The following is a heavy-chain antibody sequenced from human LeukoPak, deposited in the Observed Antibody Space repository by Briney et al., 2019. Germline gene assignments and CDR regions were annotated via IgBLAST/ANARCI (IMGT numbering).Heavy chain of an antibody. J-gene: IGHJ4*02. CDR1: GFTFSSYG. D-gene: IGHD4-11*01. V-gene: IGHV3-30*03. Sequence: GGSLRLSCAASGFTFSSYGMHWVRQAPGKGLEWVAVISYDGSNKYYADSVKGRFTISRDNSKNTLYLQMNSLRAEDAAVYYCATARNDYSNYMDYWGQGTLVTVSS. CDR3: ATARNDYSNYMDY. CDR2: ISYDGSNK.